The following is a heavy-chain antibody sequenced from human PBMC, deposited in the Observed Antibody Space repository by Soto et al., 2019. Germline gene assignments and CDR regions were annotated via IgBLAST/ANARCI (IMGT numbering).Heavy chain of an antibody. V-gene: IGHV3-30*18. J-gene: IGHJ6*02. CDR2: ISYDGSNK. CDR1: GFTFSSYG. CDR3: AKDMGDSSGKGVYYGMDV. D-gene: IGHD3-10*01. Sequence: QVQLVESGGGVVQPGRSPRLSCAASGFTFSSYGMHWVRQAPGKGLEWVAVISYDGSNKYYADSVKGRFTISRDNSKNTLYLQMISLRAEDTAVYYCAKDMGDSSGKGVYYGMDVWGQGTTVTVSS.